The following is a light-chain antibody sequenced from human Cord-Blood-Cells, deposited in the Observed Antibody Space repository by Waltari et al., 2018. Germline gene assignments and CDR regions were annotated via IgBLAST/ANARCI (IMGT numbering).Light chain of an antibody. CDR2: DAS. CDR3: QQRSNWWT. J-gene: IGKJ1*01. V-gene: IGKV3-11*01. Sequence: EIVLTQPHATLSLSTGERATLSCRASQRVSSYLAWYQQKPGQAPRLLIYDASNRATGIPARFIGSGSGTDFTLTISSLEPEDFAVYYCQQRSNWWTFGQGTKVEIK. CDR1: QRVSSY.